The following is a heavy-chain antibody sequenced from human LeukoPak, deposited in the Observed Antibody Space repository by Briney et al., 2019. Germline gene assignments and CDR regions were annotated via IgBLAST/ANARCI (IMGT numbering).Heavy chain of an antibody. CDR3: TKDSDCSGDTCFEYFQH. J-gene: IGHJ1*01. D-gene: IGHD2-15*01. CDR2: LNPNSGDT. V-gene: IGHV1-2*02. Sequence: ASVKVSCKASGGTFSSYAISWVRQAPGQGLEWMGWLNPNSGDTNYAQKFQGRVTMTRDTSITTAYMELSRLKSDDTAIYYCTKDSDCSGDTCFEYFQHWGQGTLVTVSS. CDR1: GGTFSSYA.